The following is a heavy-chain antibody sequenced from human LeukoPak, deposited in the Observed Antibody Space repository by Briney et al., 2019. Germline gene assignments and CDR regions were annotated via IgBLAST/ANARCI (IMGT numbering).Heavy chain of an antibody. Sequence: GGSLRLSCAASGFTFSDYYMSWIRQAPGKGLEWVSYISSSGSTIYYADSVKGRFTISRDNAKNSLYLQMNSLRAEDTAVYYCARDGRVLSTYATDYYYYYMDVWGKGTTVTVSS. J-gene: IGHJ6*03. CDR2: ISSSGSTI. D-gene: IGHD3-3*02. CDR3: ARDGRVLSTYATDYYYYYMDV. CDR1: GFTFSDYY. V-gene: IGHV3-11*01.